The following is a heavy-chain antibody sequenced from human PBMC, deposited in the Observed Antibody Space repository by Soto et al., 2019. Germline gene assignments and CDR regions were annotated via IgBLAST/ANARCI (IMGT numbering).Heavy chain of an antibody. V-gene: IGHV1-69*01. CDR1: GGTFSSYA. CDR2: IIPIFGTA. J-gene: IGHJ4*02. D-gene: IGHD2-2*02. Sequence: QVQLVQSGAEVKKPGSSVKVSCKASGGTFSSYAISWVRQAPGQGLEWMGGIIPIFGTANYAQKFQGRVTITADESTSTAYMELSSVRSEDTAVYYCASGDIVVVPAAISSLDYWGQGTLVTVSS. CDR3: ASGDIVVVPAAISSLDY.